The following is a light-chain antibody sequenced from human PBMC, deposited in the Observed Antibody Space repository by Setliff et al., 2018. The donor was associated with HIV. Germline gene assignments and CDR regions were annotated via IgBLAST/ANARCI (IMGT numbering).Light chain of an antibody. V-gene: IGLV2-14*01. Sequence: RDVGDYNYVSWYQQHPGKVPKLMLYEVNNRPSGVSNRFSGSKSGNTSSLTISGLQPEDEADYYCSSYRISGTLYVVFGGGTKVTVL. CDR3: SSYRISGTLYVV. CDR2: EVN. CDR1: RDVGDYNY. J-gene: IGLJ2*01.